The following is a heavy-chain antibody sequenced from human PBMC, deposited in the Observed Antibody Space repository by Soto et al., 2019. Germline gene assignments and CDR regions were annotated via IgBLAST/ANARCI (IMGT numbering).Heavy chain of an antibody. CDR3: AMDLAAAGPLDC. Sequence: QVQLVQSGAEVKKPGASVKVSCKASGYTFTNYAFSWVRQALGQGLEWMGWISAYNGNTNYPQKLQGRATMTTDTSTSTAYMELRSLRSDDTAVYYCAMDLAAAGPLDCWGQGTLVTVSS. CDR1: GYTFTNYA. CDR2: ISAYNGNT. J-gene: IGHJ4*02. V-gene: IGHV1-18*01. D-gene: IGHD6-13*01.